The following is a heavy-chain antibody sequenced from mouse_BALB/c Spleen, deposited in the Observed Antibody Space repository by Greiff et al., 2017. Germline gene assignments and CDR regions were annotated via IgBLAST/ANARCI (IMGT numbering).Heavy chain of an antibody. D-gene: IGHD2-3*01. CDR1: GFAFSSYD. CDR2: ISSGGGST. V-gene: IGHV5-12-1*01. Sequence: VKLVESGGGLVKPGGSLKLSCAASGFAFSSYDMSWVRQTPEKRLEWVAYISSGGGSTYYPDTVKGRFTISRDNAKNTLYLQMSSLKSEDTAMYYCARWLLRKGFAYWGQGTLVTVSA. CDR3: ARWLLRKGFAY. J-gene: IGHJ3*01.